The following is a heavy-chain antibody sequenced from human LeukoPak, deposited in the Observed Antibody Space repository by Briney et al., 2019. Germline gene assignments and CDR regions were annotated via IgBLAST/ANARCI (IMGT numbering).Heavy chain of an antibody. CDR3: ARERYGGGWYLDY. V-gene: IGHV7-4-1*02. Sequence: ASVKVSCKASGYSFTSFAMNWVRQAPGQGLEWMGWINTNTGNPTYAQGFTRRFVFSLDTSVSTAYLHISSLKAEDTAVYYCARERYGGGWYLDYWGQGTLVTVSS. D-gene: IGHD6-19*01. CDR1: GYSFTSFA. CDR2: INTNTGNP. J-gene: IGHJ4*02.